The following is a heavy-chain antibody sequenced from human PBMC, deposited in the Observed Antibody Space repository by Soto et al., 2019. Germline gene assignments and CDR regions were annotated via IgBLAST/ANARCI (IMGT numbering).Heavy chain of an antibody. J-gene: IGHJ5*02. D-gene: IGHD6-13*01. CDR3: ATGEAAGPDAWFDP. V-gene: IGHV1-24*01. CDR2: FDPEDGET. Sequence: ASVKVSCKVSGYTLTELSMHWVRQAPGKGLEWMGGFDPEDGETIYAQKFQGRVTMTEDTSTDTAYMELSSLRSEDTAVYYCATGEAAGPDAWFDPWGQGTLVTVSS. CDR1: GYTLTELS.